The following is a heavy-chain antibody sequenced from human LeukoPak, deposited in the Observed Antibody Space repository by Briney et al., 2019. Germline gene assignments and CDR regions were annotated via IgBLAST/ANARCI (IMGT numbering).Heavy chain of an antibody. CDR2: ISAYNGNT. CDR1: GYTFTSYG. D-gene: IGHD3-16*02. V-gene: IGHV1-18*01. J-gene: IGHJ5*02. CDR3: ARGMITFGGVIVSNWFDP. Sequence: GASVKVSCKASGYTFTSYGISWVRQAPGQGLEWMGWISAYNGNTNYAQKLQGRVTMTTDTSTSTACMELRSLRSDDTAVYYCARGMITFGGVIVSNWFDPWGQGTLVTVSS.